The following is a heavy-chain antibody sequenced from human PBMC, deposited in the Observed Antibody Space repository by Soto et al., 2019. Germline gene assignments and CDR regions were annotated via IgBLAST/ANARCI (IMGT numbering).Heavy chain of an antibody. D-gene: IGHD3-22*01. CDR2: IIPIFGTA. V-gene: IGHV1-69*01. CDR1: GGTFSSYA. Sequence: QVKLVQSGAEVKKPGSSVKVSCKASGGTFSSYAISWVRQAPGQGLEWMGGIIPIFGTANYAQTFQGRVTITAAEATSTAYMGLSSMRSEDTAVYYCARDRAASSGYYHGWSDPWGQGTLVTVSS. CDR3: ARDRAASSGYYHGWSDP. J-gene: IGHJ5*02.